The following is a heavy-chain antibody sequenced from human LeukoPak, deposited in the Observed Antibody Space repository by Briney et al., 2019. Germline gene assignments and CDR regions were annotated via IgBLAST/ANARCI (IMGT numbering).Heavy chain of an antibody. J-gene: IGHJ4*02. V-gene: IGHV3-33*06. D-gene: IGHD6-13*01. CDR2: IWYDGSNK. CDR3: AKAASSSTWSPFDY. Sequence: GGSLRLSCAASGFTFSSYGMHWVRQAPGKGLEWVAVIWYDGSNKYYADSVKGRFTISRDNSKNTLYLEKNSLRAEDTAVYYCAKAASSSTWSPFDYWGQGTLVTVSS. CDR1: GFTFSSYG.